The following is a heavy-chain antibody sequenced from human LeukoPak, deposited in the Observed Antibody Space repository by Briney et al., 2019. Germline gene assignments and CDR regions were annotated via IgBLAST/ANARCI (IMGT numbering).Heavy chain of an antibody. V-gene: IGHV3-30-3*01. CDR1: GLTFSSYA. Sequence: PGGSLRLSCAASGLTFSSYAMHWVRQAPGKGLEWVAVISYDGSNKYYADSVKGRFTISRDNSKNTLYLQMNSLRAEDTAVYYCARVLPSSSWYWEFDYWGQGTLVTVSS. CDR2: ISYDGSNK. J-gene: IGHJ4*02. CDR3: ARVLPSSSWYWEFDY. D-gene: IGHD6-13*01.